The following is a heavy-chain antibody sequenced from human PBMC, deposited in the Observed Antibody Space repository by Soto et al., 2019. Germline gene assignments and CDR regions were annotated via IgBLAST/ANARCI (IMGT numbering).Heavy chain of an antibody. D-gene: IGHD1-20*01. CDR1: GYTFTSYA. V-gene: IGHV1-3*01. Sequence: GASVKVSCKASGYTFTSYAMHWVRQAPGQRLEWMGWINAGNGNTKYSQKFQGRVTITRDTSASTAYMELSSLRSEDTAVYYCASIRVLADPNYYGMDVWGQGTTVTVSS. J-gene: IGHJ6*02. CDR3: ASIRVLADPNYYGMDV. CDR2: INAGNGNT.